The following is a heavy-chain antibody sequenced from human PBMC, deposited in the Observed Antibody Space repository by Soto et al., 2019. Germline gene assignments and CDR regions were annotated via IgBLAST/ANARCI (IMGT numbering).Heavy chain of an antibody. CDR1: GGSISSGGYS. V-gene: IGHV4-31*11. CDR2: IYYSGST. CDR3: ARDDYDILTGQHAARWFDP. Sequence: SETLSLTCAVSGGSISSGGYSWSWIRQPPGKGLEWIGYIYYSGSTYYNPSLKSRVTISVDTSKNQFSLKLSSVTAADTAVYYCARDDYDILTGQHAARWFDPWGQGTLVTVSS. D-gene: IGHD3-9*01. J-gene: IGHJ5*02.